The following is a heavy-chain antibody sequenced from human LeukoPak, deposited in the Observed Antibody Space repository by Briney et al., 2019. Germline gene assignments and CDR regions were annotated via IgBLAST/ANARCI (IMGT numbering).Heavy chain of an antibody. D-gene: IGHD3-10*01. V-gene: IGHV3-23*01. CDR2: ISGSGGST. J-gene: IGHJ4*02. CDR3: AGAVRGVITY. Sequence: GGSLRLSCAASGFTFSSYAMSWVRQAPGKGLEWVSGISGSGGSTYYADSVKGRFTISRDNSKDMLYLQMNSLRAEDTAVYYCAGAVRGVITYWGQGTLVTVSS. CDR1: GFTFSSYA.